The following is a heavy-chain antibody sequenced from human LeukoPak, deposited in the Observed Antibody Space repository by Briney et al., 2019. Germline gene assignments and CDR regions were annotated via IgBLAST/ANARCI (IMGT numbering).Heavy chain of an antibody. D-gene: IGHD3-10*01. Sequence: GGSLRLSCAASGFTFSSYEMNWVRQAPGKGLEWVSYISSSGSTIYYADSVKGRFTISRDNAKNSLYLQMNSLRAEDTAVYYCAREHHYGSGSDYWGQGTLVTVSS. CDR2: ISSSGSTI. CDR1: GFTFSSYE. J-gene: IGHJ4*02. V-gene: IGHV3-48*03. CDR3: AREHHYGSGSDY.